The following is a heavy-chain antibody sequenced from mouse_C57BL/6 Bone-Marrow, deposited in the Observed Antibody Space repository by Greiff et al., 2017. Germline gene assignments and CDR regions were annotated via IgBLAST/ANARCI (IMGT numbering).Heavy chain of an antibody. D-gene: IGHD2-3*01. CDR2: ISDGGSYT. J-gene: IGHJ2*01. Sequence: EVMLVESGGGLVKPGGSLKLSCAASGFTFSSYAISWVRQTPEKRLEWVATISDGGSYTYYPDNVKGRFTISRDNAKNNLYLQMSHLKSEDTAMYYCARGGYDYVDYWGQGTTLTVSS. CDR1: GFTFSSYA. V-gene: IGHV5-4*03. CDR3: ARGGYDYVDY.